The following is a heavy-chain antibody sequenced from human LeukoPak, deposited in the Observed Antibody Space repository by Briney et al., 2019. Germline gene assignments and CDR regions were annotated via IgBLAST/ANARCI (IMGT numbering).Heavy chain of an antibody. Sequence: GSLRLSCAASGFTFSSYSMNWVRQPPGKGLEWIGEIYHSGSTNYNPSLKSRVTISVDKSKNQFSLKLSSVTAADTAVYYCAIRSDDAFDIWGQGTMVTVSS. D-gene: IGHD6-19*01. CDR2: IYHSGST. CDR3: AIRSDDAFDI. CDR1: GFTFSSYSM. J-gene: IGHJ3*02. V-gene: IGHV4-4*02.